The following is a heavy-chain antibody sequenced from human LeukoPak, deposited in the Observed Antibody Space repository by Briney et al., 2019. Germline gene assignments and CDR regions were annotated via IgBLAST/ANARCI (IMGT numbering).Heavy chain of an antibody. V-gene: IGHV3-48*01. Sequence: GGSLRLSCAASGFTFSSYEMNWVRQAPGKGLEWVSYISSSSSTIYYADSVKGRFTISRDNAKNSLYLQMNSLRAEDTAVYYCARAGPIVVVVAATFFDYWGQGTLVTVSS. D-gene: IGHD2-15*01. CDR2: ISSSSSTI. J-gene: IGHJ4*02. CDR3: ARAGPIVVVVAATFFDY. CDR1: GFTFSSYE.